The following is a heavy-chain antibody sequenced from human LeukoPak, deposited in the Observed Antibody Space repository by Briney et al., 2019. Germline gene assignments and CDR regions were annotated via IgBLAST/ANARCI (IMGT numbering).Heavy chain of an antibody. D-gene: IGHD6-19*01. V-gene: IGHV3-30*02. Sequence: HPGGSLRLSCAASGFTFSSYGMHWVRQAPGKGLEWVAFIRYDGSNKYYADSVKGRFTISRDNSKNTLYLKMNSLRAEDTAVYYCAKAGNQWLVRFDYWGQGTLVTVSS. CDR2: IRYDGSNK. J-gene: IGHJ4*02. CDR1: GFTFSSYG. CDR3: AKAGNQWLVRFDY.